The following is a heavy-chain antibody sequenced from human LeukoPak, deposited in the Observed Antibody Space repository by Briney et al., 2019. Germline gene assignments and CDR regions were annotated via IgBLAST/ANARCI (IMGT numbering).Heavy chain of an antibody. CDR2: ISSTTNYI. D-gene: IGHD2-15*01. CDR1: GFTFNNYN. J-gene: IGHJ3*02. Sequence: GGSLRLSCAASGFTFNNYNMNWVRQAPGKGLEWVSSISSTTNYIYYADSVKGRFTISRDKAKNSLYLQMNSLRAEDTAVYYCARYIYCSGGGCYSGSFDIWGQGTMVTVSS. CDR3: ARYIYCSGGGCYSGSFDI. V-gene: IGHV3-21*01.